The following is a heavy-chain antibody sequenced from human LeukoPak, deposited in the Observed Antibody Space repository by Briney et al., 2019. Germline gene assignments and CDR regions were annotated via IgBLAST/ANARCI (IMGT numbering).Heavy chain of an antibody. Sequence: GGSLRLSCAASGFTFSSYAMSWVRQAPGKGLEWVSTFSSSDPTTFYADSVKGRFTVSRDNSKNSLYLQMTSLRAEDTAVYYCASSWGSAIDFWGQGTLVTVSS. V-gene: IGHV3-23*01. J-gene: IGHJ4*02. D-gene: IGHD3-16*01. CDR2: FSSSDPTT. CDR3: ASSWGSAIDF. CDR1: GFTFSSYA.